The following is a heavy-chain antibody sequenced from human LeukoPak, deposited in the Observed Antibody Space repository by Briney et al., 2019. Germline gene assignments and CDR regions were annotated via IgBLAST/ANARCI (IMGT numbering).Heavy chain of an antibody. CDR3: ATDWKLVAAAGTDY. D-gene: IGHD6-13*01. V-gene: IGHV1-69*04. CDR1: GGTFSSYT. CDR2: IIPILGIA. Sequence: GSSVKVSCKASGGTFSSYTISWVRQAPGQGLEWMGRIIPILGIANYAQKFQGRVTITADKSTSTAYMELSSLRSEDTAVYYCATDWKLVAAAGTDYWGQGTLVTVSS. J-gene: IGHJ4*02.